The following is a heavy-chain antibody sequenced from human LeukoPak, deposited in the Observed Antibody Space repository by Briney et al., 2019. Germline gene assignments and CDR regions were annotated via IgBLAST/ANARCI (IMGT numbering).Heavy chain of an antibody. Sequence: SETLSLTCAVSGYSISSGYYWGWIRQPPGKGLEWIGSIYHGGSTYYNPSLKSRVTISVDTSKNQFSLKLSSVTAADTAVYYCARGSGSLGWTFGKLFDYWGQGTLVTVSS. V-gene: IGHV4-38-2*01. CDR3: ARGSGSLGWTFGKLFDY. D-gene: IGHD3-16*01. CDR2: IYHGGST. J-gene: IGHJ4*02. CDR1: GYSISSGYY.